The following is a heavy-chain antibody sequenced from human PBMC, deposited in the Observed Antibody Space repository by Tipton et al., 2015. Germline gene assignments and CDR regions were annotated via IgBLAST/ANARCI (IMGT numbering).Heavy chain of an antibody. CDR2: IYHRGTT. J-gene: IGHJ5*02. V-gene: IGHV4-30-2*06. CDR1: GDSISSANSS. CDR3: ARVVPGSSWDSVNWFDP. D-gene: IGHD6-13*01. Sequence: TLSLTCTVSGDSISSANSSWSWIRQSPGKSLEWIGFIYHRGTTYYNPSLKSRVTISVGRSKNQFSLNLRSVIAADTAIYYCARVVPGSSWDSVNWFDPWGQGTLVTVSS.